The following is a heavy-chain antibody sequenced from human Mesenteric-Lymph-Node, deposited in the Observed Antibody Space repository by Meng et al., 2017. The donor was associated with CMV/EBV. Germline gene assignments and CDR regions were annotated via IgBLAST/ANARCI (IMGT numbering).Heavy chain of an antibody. CDR3: ARDRARLRYKTLGGRFDP. V-gene: IGHV4-59*13. CDR2: VYHNGDT. CDR1: SIGTYY. J-gene: IGHJ5*02. D-gene: IGHD1-14*01. Sequence: SIGTYYWSWIRQPPGKGLEWTGDVYHNGDTDYNPSLKSRVTISVDKSENQFSLKVTSVTFADTAVYYCARDRARLRYKTLGGRFDPWGQGTLVTVSS.